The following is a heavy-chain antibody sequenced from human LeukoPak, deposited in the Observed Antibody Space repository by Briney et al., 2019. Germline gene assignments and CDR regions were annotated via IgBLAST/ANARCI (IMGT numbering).Heavy chain of an antibody. CDR3: ATTSDAGFHP. J-gene: IGHJ5*02. Sequence: GGSLRLSCAASGVTLRDYVMSWVRQAPGRGAGWVSAIGASGGNTYYADSVKGRFTISRDNSKNTLYLQMSSLRGEDTALHYCATTSDAGFHPWGQGTLLTV. V-gene: IGHV3-23*01. CDR2: IGASGGNT. CDR1: GVTLRDYV.